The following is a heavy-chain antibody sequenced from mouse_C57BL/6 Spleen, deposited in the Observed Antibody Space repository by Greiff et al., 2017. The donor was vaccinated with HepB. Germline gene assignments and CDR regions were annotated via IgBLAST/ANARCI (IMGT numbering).Heavy chain of an antibody. Sequence: EVHLVESEGGLVQPGSSMKLSCTASGFTFSDYYMAWVRQVPEKGLEWVANINYDGSSTYYLDSLKSRFIISRDNAKNILYLQMSSLKSEDTATYYCARELGRGRAMDYWGQGTSVTVSS. CDR2: INYDGSST. CDR3: ARELGRGRAMDY. D-gene: IGHD4-1*01. J-gene: IGHJ4*01. CDR1: GFTFSDYY. V-gene: IGHV5-16*01.